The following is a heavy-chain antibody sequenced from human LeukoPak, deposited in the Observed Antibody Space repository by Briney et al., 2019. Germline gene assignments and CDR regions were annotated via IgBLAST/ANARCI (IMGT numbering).Heavy chain of an antibody. D-gene: IGHD3-22*01. J-gene: IGHJ6*04. V-gene: IGHV3-74*01. CDR3: ARDRSYYYDSSV. CDR2: INTDGSGT. CDR1: GFTFSSHW. Sequence: GSLRLSCAASGFTFSSHWMHWVRQAPGKGLVWVSRINTDGSGTDYADSVKGRFTISRDNAKNSLYLQMNSLRAEDTAVYYCARDRSYYYDSSVWGKGTTVTVSS.